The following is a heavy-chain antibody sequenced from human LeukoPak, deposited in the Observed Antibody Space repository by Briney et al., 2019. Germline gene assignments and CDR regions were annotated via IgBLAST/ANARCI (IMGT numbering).Heavy chain of an antibody. J-gene: IGHJ4*02. CDR1: GFTVSSNY. D-gene: IGHD6-13*01. CDR3: ARGIAAAGTGLYN. Sequence: GGSLRLSCTVSGFTVSSNYMSWVRQAPGKALEWVSVIYSDGTTYNADSVKGRFTISRDNSKNTLYLQINSLRAEDTAVYYCARGIAAAGTGLYNWGQGTLLTVSS. V-gene: IGHV3-53*01. CDR2: IYSDGTT.